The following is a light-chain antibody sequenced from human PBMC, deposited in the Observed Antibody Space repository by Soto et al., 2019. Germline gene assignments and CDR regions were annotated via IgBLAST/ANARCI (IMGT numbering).Light chain of an antibody. Sequence: EIVLTQSPATLSVSPGERVTLSCRASQSVDINLAWYQQKPGQAPRLLISGASTRATDMSGTFSGRGSGTEFNLTISSLQSEDFGVYYCQQYNNWPRATFGGGTKVDIK. CDR3: QQYNNWPRAT. CDR1: QSVDIN. J-gene: IGKJ4*01. V-gene: IGKV3-15*01. CDR2: GAS.